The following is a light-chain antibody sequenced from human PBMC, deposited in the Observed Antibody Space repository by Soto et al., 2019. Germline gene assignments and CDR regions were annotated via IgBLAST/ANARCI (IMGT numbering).Light chain of an antibody. J-gene: IGKJ4*01. CDR3: QHYSSWPLS. Sequence: EKVLTQSPATLSVSPGERAALSCRASQTINNKLAWYQQRRGQAPRLLIFGASTKATGIPARCSVSGSGTEVTLTISSLQSEDFAVYYCQHYSSWPLSFGGGTKVESK. CDR2: GAS. CDR1: QTINNK. V-gene: IGKV3-15*01.